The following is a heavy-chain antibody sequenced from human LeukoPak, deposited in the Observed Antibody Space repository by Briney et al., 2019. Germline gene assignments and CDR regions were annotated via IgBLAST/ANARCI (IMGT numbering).Heavy chain of an antibody. D-gene: IGHD1-26*01. J-gene: IGHJ3*01. CDR1: GGAISSTNYY. V-gene: IGHV4-39*01. Sequence: PSETLSLTCTVSGGAISSTNYYCGWIRQAPGKGLEWIGNIYYSGDTFYNSSLKSRVTISVDTSENQFSLKMTSVTAADTAVYYCARYSGSHYAFDLWGQGTMVTVS. CDR3: ARYSGSHYAFDL. CDR2: IYYSGDT.